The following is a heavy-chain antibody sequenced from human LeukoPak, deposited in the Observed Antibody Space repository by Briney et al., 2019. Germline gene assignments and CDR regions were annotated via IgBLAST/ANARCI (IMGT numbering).Heavy chain of an antibody. CDR2: INSDGSST. D-gene: IGHD3-16*01. CDR3: ARDGDYYYMDV. Sequence: GGSLRLSCAASGFTLSSYWMHWVRQAPGKGLVWVSRINSDGSSTSYADSVKGRFTISRDNAKNTLYLQMNSLRAEDTAVYYCARDGDYYYMDVWGKGTTVTVSS. J-gene: IGHJ6*03. CDR1: GFTLSSYW. V-gene: IGHV3-74*01.